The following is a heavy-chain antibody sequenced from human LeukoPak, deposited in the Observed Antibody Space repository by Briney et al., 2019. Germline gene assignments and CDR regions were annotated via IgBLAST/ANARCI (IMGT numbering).Heavy chain of an antibody. D-gene: IGHD3-10*01. CDR2: IYYSGST. J-gene: IGHJ4*02. V-gene: IGHV4-30-4*01. CDR3: ASNEPDMVRGVYSSWYFDY. Sequence: PSQTLSLTCTVSGGSISSGDYYWSWIRQPPGKGLEWIGYIYYSGSTYYNPSLKSRVTISVDTSKNQFSLKLSSVTAADTAVYYCASNEPDMVRGVYSSWYFDYWGQGTLVTVSS. CDR1: GGSISSGDYY.